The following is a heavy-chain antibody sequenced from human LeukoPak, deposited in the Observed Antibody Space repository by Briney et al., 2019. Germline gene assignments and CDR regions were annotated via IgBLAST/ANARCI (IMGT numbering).Heavy chain of an antibody. CDR1: GGSISSHY. V-gene: IGHV4-59*11. Sequence: SETLSLTCTVSGGSISSHYWSWIRQPPGKGLEWIGYIYYSGSTNYNPSLKSRVTISVDTSKNQFSLKLSSVTAADTAVYYCARDLRRWTAIFGVVTPGWWFDPWGQGTLVTVSS. D-gene: IGHD3-3*01. J-gene: IGHJ5*02. CDR2: IYYSGST. CDR3: ARDLRRWTAIFGVVTPGWWFDP.